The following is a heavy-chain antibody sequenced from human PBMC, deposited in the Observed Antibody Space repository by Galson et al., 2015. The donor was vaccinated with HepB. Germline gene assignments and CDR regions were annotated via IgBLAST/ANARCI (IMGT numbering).Heavy chain of an antibody. V-gene: IGHV1-18*01. CDR2: ISAYNGDT. J-gene: IGHJ5*01. CDR1: GYIFTDYA. CDR3: ARVRVLDS. Sequence: SVKVSCKASGYIFTDYAITWVRQAPGKGLEWMGWISAYNGDTTYPQRLQGRVTMTTDTSASTAYMDLRSLTYDDTAVYYCARVRVLDSWGQGTLVTVSS.